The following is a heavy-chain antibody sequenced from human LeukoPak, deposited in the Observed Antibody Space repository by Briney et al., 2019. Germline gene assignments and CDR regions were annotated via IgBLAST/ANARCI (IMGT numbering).Heavy chain of an antibody. D-gene: IGHD1-26*01. Sequence: GGSLRLSCAASGFTFNNYGMHWVRQAPGKGLEWVSYISSSGSTIYYADSVKGRFTISRDNAKNSLYLQMNSLRAEDTAVYYCAREEVGATYFDYWGQGTLVTVSS. V-gene: IGHV3-48*04. CDR3: AREEVGATYFDY. J-gene: IGHJ4*02. CDR2: ISSSGSTI. CDR1: GFTFNNYG.